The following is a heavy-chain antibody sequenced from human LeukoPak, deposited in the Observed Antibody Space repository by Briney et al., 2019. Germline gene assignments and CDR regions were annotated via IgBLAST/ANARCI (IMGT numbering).Heavy chain of an antibody. CDR2: IKQDGSEK. CDR3: ARELGPQAVDY. CDR1: GFTFSSYW. V-gene: IGHV3-7*05. Sequence: GGSLRLSCAASGFTFSSYWMRWVRQAPGKGLEWVANIKQDGSEKYYVDSVKGRFTISRDNAKNSLYLHMNSLRAEDTAVYFCARELGPQAVDYWGQGTLVTVSS. J-gene: IGHJ4*02.